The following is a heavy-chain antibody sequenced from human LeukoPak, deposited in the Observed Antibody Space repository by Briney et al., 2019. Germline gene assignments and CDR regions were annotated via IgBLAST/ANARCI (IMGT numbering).Heavy chain of an antibody. CDR1: GGSISSSSYY. D-gene: IGHD1-26*01. CDR3: ARAPGGATHAFDI. V-gene: IGHV4-39*01. J-gene: IGHJ3*02. Sequence: SETLSLTCTVSGGSISSSSYYWGWIRQPPGKGLEWIGSIYYSGSTYYNPSLKSRVTISVDTSKNQFSLKLSSVTAADTAVYYCARAPGGATHAFDIWGQGTMVTVSS. CDR2: IYYSGST.